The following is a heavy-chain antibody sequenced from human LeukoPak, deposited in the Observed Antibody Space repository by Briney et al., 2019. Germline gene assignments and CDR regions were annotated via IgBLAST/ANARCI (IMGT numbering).Heavy chain of an antibody. CDR1: GDSISSFS. V-gene: IGHV4-59*08. Sequence: SETLSLTCTVSGDSISSFSWSWIRQSPGKRLEWIGYLYYSGTANYNPSLRSRVTISSDTSKNQFSLKLSSVTAADTAVYYCARQYCSDGNCLGVNYWGQGTLVTVSS. CDR3: ARQYCSDGNCLGVNY. D-gene: IGHD2-15*01. J-gene: IGHJ4*02. CDR2: LYYSGTA.